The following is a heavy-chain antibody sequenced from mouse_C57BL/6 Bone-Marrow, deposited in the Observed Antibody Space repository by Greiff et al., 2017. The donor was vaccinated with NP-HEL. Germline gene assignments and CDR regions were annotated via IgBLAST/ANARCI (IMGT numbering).Heavy chain of an antibody. J-gene: IGHJ4*01. V-gene: IGHV7-1*01. Sequence: EVKLVESGGGLVQSGRSLRLSCATSGFTFSDFYMEWVRQAPGKGLEWIAASRNKANDYTTEYSASVKGRFSVSRDTSQSILYLQMNALRAEDTAIYYCARGLLWLRRRGYAMDYWGQGTSVTVSS. CDR2: SRNKANDYTT. CDR3: ARGLLWLRRRGYAMDY. CDR1: GFTFSDFY. D-gene: IGHD2-2*01.